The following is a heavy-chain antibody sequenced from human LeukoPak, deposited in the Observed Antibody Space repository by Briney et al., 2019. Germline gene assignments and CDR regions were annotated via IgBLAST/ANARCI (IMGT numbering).Heavy chain of an antibody. J-gene: IGHJ4*02. V-gene: IGHV4-61*02. CDR2: TYTSGST. Sequence: SQTLSLTCTVSGNSISSGDNYWSWIRQPAGKGLEWIGRTYTSGSTNYNPSLKSRVTISGDTSKNQFSLRLSSVTAADTTVYYCARASYSYDINGWVPFDYWGQGTLVTVSS. D-gene: IGHD3-22*01. CDR1: GNSISSGDNY. CDR3: ARASYSYDINGWVPFDY.